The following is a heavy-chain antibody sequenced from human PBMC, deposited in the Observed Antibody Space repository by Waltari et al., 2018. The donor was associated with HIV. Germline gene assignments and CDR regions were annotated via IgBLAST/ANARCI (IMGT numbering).Heavy chain of an antibody. CDR2: MNPNSGNT. V-gene: IGHV1-8*01. CDR3: ARVRATVTTFRANRYYYGMDV. CDR1: GYTFTSYD. Sequence: QVQLVQSGAEVKKPGASVKVSCKASGYTFTSYDINWVRQATGQGLEWMGWMNPNSGNTGYAQKVQGRVTMTRNTSISTAYMELSSLRSEDTAVYYCARVRATVTTFRANRYYYGMDVWGQGTTVTVSS. J-gene: IGHJ6*02. D-gene: IGHD4-17*01.